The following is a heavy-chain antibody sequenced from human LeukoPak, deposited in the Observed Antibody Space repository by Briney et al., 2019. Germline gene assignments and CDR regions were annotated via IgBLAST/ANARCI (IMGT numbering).Heavy chain of an antibody. CDR3: ARDRIVVVPAASLPYGMDV. D-gene: IGHD2-2*01. Sequence: SLKVSCKASGGTFSSYAISWVRQAPGQGLEWMGRIIPIIGIANYAQKFQGRVTITADKSTSTAYMELSSLRSEDTAVYYCARDRIVVVPAASLPYGMDVWGQGTTVTVSS. V-gene: IGHV1-69*04. CDR2: IIPIIGIA. CDR1: GGTFSSYA. J-gene: IGHJ6*02.